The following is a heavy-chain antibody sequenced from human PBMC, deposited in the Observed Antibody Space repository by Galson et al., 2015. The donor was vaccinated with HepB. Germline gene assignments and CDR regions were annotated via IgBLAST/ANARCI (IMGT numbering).Heavy chain of an antibody. D-gene: IGHD6-13*01. J-gene: IGHJ6*02. Sequence: SLRLSCATSGFPFSNYGVHWVRQAPGKGLEWVAFIRYDGNYKYYADSVKGRFTISRDNSKDTLDLQMSSLRVEDTAEYYCAKGVPYGRSWYGSMDVWGQETTVTVSS. CDR2: IRYDGNYK. CDR1: GFPFSNYG. CDR3: AKGVPYGRSWYGSMDV. V-gene: IGHV3-30*02.